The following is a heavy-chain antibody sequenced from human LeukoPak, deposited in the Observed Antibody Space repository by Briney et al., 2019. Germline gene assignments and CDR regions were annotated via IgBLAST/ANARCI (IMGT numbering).Heavy chain of an antibody. CDR1: GASVSSYY. CDR3: ARHRSGIAVAGPFMDV. J-gene: IGHJ6*02. D-gene: IGHD6-19*01. CDR2: IYYSGST. V-gene: IGHV4-59*08. Sequence: SETLSLTCTVSGASVSSYYWSWIRQPPGKGLEWIGYIYYSGSTDYNPSLKSRVTISVDTSKNQFSLKLSSVTAADTAVYYCARHRSGIAVAGPFMDVWGQGTTVTVSS.